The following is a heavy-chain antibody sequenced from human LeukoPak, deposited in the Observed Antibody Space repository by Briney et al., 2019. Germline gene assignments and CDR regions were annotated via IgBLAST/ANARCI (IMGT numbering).Heavy chain of an antibody. CDR3: ARDRSYGSGGMGYYFDY. Sequence: SETLSLTCAVYGGSFSGYYWSWIRQPPGKGLEWIGEINHSGSTNYNPSLKSRVTISVDTSKNQFSLKLSSVTAADTAVYYCARDRSYGSGGMGYYFDYWGQGTLVTVSS. V-gene: IGHV4-34*01. CDR2: INHSGST. J-gene: IGHJ4*02. CDR1: GGSFSGYY. D-gene: IGHD3-10*01.